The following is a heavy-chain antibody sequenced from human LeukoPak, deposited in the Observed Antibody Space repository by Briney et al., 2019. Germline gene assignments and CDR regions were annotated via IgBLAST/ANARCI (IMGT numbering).Heavy chain of an antibody. V-gene: IGHV4-59*01. CDR1: GGSISNYY. CDR2: IYYSGRT. J-gene: IGHJ4*02. D-gene: IGHD3-10*01. Sequence: SETLSLTCTVSGGSISNYYWSWIRQPPGKGLEWVGLIYYSGRTNYNPSLKSRVTISVDTSKNQFSLKLSSVTAADTAVYYCARDQTYSGSGIYTYFDYWGQGILVTVSS. CDR3: ARDQTYSGSGIYTYFDY.